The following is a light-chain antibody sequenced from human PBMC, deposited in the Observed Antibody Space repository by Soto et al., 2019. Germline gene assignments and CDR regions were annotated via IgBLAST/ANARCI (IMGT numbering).Light chain of an antibody. Sequence: EIVLTQSPGTLSLSPGERATLSLSASQSVSSSYLAWYQQKPGQAPRLLIYGASTRATGIPDRVSGSGSGTDFTLTISRLEPEDFAVYYCQQYGTSPFTFGGGTKVDI. V-gene: IGKV3-20*01. J-gene: IGKJ4*01. CDR2: GAS. CDR1: QSVSSSY. CDR3: QQYGTSPFT.